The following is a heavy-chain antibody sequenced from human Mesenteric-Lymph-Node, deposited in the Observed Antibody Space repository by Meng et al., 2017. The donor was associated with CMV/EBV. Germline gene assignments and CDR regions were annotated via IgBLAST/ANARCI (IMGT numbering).Heavy chain of an antibody. CDR3: AHIPTHSYYYYYGMDV. CDR1: GFSLSTSGVG. Sequence: GPTLVKPTQTLTLTCTFSGFSLSTSGVGVGWIRQPPGKALEWLALIYWNDDKRYSPSLKSRLTITKDTSKNQLVLTMTNMDPVDTATYYCAHIPTHSYYYYYGMDVWGQGTTVTVSS. J-gene: IGHJ6*02. D-gene: IGHD5-18*01. V-gene: IGHV2-5*01. CDR2: IYWNDDK.